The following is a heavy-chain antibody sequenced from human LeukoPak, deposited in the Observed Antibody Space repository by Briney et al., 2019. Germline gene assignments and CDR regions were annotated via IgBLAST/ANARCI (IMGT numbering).Heavy chain of an antibody. V-gene: IGHV3-13*01. CDR3: ARGVSTSCYGLCRSGDWFDP. CDR1: GFTFSSYD. D-gene: IGHD2-2*01. J-gene: IGHJ5*02. Sequence: GGSLRLSCAASGFTFSSYDMHWVRQATGKGLEWVSATGTAGDTYYPGSVKGRFTISRENAKNSLYLQMNSLRAGDTAVYYCARGVSTSCYGLCRSGDWFDPWGQGTLVTVSS. CDR2: TGTAGDT.